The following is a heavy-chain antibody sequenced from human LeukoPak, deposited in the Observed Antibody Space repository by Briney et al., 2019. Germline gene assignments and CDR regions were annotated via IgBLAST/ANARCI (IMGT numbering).Heavy chain of an antibody. CDR3: ARDMSGPPLFYY. V-gene: IGHV3-53*01. D-gene: IGHD2-8*02. CDR1: GFSVSTNY. J-gene: IGHJ4*02. CDR2: IYSSGGT. Sequence: PGGSLRLSCAASGFSVSTNYMSWVRQAPGKGLEWVSVIYSSGGTYYADSVRGRFTISRDNSRNTVYLQMDSLRVEDTGIYYCARDMSGPPLFYYWGQGTLVTVSS.